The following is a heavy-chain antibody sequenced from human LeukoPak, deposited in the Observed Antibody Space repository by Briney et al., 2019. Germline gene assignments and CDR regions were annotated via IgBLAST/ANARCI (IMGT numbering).Heavy chain of an antibody. CDR1: GFTFSSYS. CDR3: ARAIAVAVYYLDY. CDR2: ISSSSSTI. D-gene: IGHD6-19*01. V-gene: IGHV3-48*04. Sequence: GGSLRLSCAASGFTFSSYSMNWVRQAPGKGLEWVSYISSSSSTIYYADSVKGRFTISRDNAKNSLYLQMNSLRAEDTAVYYCARAIAVAVYYLDYWGQGTLVTVSS. J-gene: IGHJ4*02.